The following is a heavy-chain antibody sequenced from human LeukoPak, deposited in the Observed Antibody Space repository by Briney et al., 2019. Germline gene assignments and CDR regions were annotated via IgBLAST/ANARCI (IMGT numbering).Heavy chain of an antibody. V-gene: IGHV1-3*01. CDR1: GYTFTSYA. J-gene: IGHJ4*02. CDR3: ATELGYYFDH. CDR2: INAGNGYT. D-gene: IGHD3-10*01. Sequence: GASVKVSCKASGYTFTSYAMHWVRQAPGQRLEWMGWINAGNGYTKYSQKFQGRVTIIRDTSASTAYMELSSLRSEDTAVYYCATELGYYFDHWGQGTLVTVSS.